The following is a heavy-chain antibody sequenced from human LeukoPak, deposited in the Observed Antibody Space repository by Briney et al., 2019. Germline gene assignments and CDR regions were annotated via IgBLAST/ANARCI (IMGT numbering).Heavy chain of an antibody. Sequence: PSETLSLTCTVSGGSISSYYWSWIRQPPGKGLEWIGYIYYSGSTNYNPSLKSRVTISVDTSKNQFSLKLSSVTAADTAVYYCARDGGGYCSSTSCYKGWFDPWGQGTLVTVSS. CDR3: ARDGGGYCSSTSCYKGWFDP. V-gene: IGHV4-59*12. CDR2: IYYSGST. J-gene: IGHJ5*02. CDR1: GGSISSYY. D-gene: IGHD2-2*02.